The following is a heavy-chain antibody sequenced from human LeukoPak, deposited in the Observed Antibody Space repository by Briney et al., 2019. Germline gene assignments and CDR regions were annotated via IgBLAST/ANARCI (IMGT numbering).Heavy chain of an antibody. J-gene: IGHJ4*02. Sequence: SETLSLTCTVSGGSISSLTYYWGWIRQPPGKGLEWIASIYYSGTTYYSPSLKSRVAISVNRSNNQFSLRLSSVTAADTAVYFCTGYSAGWSNGGGYWGQGTVVTVSS. D-gene: IGHD6-19*01. CDR1: GGSISSLTYY. V-gene: IGHV4-39*01. CDR2: IYYSGTT. CDR3: TGYSAGWSNGGGY.